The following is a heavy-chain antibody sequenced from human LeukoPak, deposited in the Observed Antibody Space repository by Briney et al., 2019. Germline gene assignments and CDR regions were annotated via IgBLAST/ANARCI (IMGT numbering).Heavy chain of an antibody. J-gene: IGHJ5*02. CDR2: INHSGST. D-gene: IGHD2-2*01. V-gene: IGHV4-39*07. CDR3: ARRHCSSTSCYEA. CDR1: GSSISSGGYY. Sequence: SETLSLTCTVSGSSISSGGYYWSWIRQPPGKGLEWIGEINHSGSTNYNPSLKSRVTISVDKSKNQFSLKLSSVTAADTAVYYCARRHCSSTSCYEAWGQGTLVTVSS.